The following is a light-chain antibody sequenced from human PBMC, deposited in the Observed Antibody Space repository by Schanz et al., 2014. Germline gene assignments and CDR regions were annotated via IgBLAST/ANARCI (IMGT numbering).Light chain of an antibody. J-gene: IGKJ4*01. CDR2: GAS. V-gene: IGKV3-20*01. Sequence: EIVLTQSPGTLSLSPGERATLSCRASQSVTNNYLAWYQQKPGQAPRLLMYGASSRATGVPDRFSGSGSGTDFTLTISRLEPEDFAVYYCQQYSSSPLFGGGTKVEI. CDR3: QQYSSSPL. CDR1: QSVTNNY.